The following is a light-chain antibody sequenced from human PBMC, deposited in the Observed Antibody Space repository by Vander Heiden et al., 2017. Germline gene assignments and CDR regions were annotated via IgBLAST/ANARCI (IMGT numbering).Light chain of an antibody. CDR3: QQYYTTPRT. J-gene: IGKJ1*01. CDR2: WAS. Sequence: DIVLTQSPDSLAVLLGERATINCKSSQSVLYSSNNKNYLAWYQQTPGQPPKLLIYWASTRESGVPDRFSGSESGTDFTLTISSLQAEDVAVYYCQQYYTTPRTFGQGTKVEIK. V-gene: IGKV4-1*01. CDR1: QSVLYSSNNKNY.